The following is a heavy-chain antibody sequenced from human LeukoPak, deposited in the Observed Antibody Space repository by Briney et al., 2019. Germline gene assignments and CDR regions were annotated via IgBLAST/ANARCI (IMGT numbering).Heavy chain of an antibody. CDR1: GGSISSGSYY. V-gene: IGHV4-61*02. CDR2: IYTSGST. J-gene: IGHJ6*03. CDR3: ARLTKTAPDSYYYMDV. Sequence: SQTLSLTCTASGGSISSGSYYWSWIRQPAGKGLEWIGRIYTSGSTNYNPSLKSRVTISVDTSKNQFSLKLSSVTAADTAVYYCARLTKTAPDSYYYMDVWGKGTAVTVSS.